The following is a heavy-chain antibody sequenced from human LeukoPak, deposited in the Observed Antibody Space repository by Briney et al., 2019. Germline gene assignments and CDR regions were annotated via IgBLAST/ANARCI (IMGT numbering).Heavy chain of an antibody. CDR3: ARGGSRVVTYGNFDY. CDR1: GYTFTSYY. J-gene: IGHJ4*02. V-gene: IGHV1-18*04. Sequence: GASVTVSFTASGYTFTSYYMHWVRQAPGQGLEWMGWISTYSGNTNYAQKLQGRITMTIETSTSTAYMELRSLRSDDTAVYYCARGGSRVVTYGNFDYWGQGTLVTVSS. CDR2: ISTYSGNT. D-gene: IGHD2-21*02.